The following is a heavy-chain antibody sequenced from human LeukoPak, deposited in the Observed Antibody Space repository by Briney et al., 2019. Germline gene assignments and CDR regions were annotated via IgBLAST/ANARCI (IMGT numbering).Heavy chain of an antibody. CDR1: GFTVSSNY. CDR3: ARDLGYNYGIY. V-gene: IGHV3-53*01. Sequence: PGGSLRLSCAASGFTVSSNYMSWVRQAPGKGLEWVSVIYSGGSTYYADSVKGRFTITRDKSKNTLYLQMNSLRAEDTAVYYCARDLGYNYGIYWGQGTLVTVSS. CDR2: IYSGGST. J-gene: IGHJ4*02. D-gene: IGHD5-18*01.